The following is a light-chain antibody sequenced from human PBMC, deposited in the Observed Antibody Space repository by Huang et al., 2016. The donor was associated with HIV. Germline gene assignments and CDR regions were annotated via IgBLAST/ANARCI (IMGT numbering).Light chain of an antibody. J-gene: IGKJ2*01. V-gene: IGKV1-9*01. CDR2: ASS. CDR1: QGIRTY. Sequence: IQLTQSPSSLSASVGDRVTITCRASQGIRTYLAWYKPRPGKAPTLLIHASSTLRSGVAERFSGTGSGTDFTLTISNLQVEDFATYYCQQLKSYPYTFGQGTTLGLK. CDR3: QQLKSYPYT.